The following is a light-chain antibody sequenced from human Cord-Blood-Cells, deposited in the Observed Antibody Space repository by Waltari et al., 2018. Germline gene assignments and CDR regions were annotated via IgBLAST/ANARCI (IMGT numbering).Light chain of an antibody. J-gene: IGKJ1*01. CDR1: QSISSW. CDR3: QQYNSYTPRT. CDR2: DAS. Sequence: DIQMTQSPSTLSASVGDRVTITCRASQSISSWLAWYQQKPGKAPKLLIYDASSLESGVPSRFSGSGSGTEVTLTNSSLQPDDVATYYCQQYNSYTPRTFGQGTKVEIK. V-gene: IGKV1-5*01.